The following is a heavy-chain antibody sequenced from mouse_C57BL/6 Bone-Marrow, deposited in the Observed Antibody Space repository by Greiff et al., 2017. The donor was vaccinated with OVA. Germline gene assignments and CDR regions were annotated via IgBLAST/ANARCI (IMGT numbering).Heavy chain of an antibody. CDR2: IRNKANNHAT. D-gene: IGHD2-5*01. J-gene: IGHJ4*01. Sequence: EVQLVESGGGLVQPGGSMKLSCAASGFTFSDAWMDWVRQSPEKGLEWVAEIRNKANNHATYYAESVKGRFTISRDDSKSSVYLQMNSLRAEDTGIYYCTRTGTTYYSNYPYAMDYWGQGTSVTVSS. CDR1: GFTFSDAW. CDR3: TRTGTTYYSNYPYAMDY. V-gene: IGHV6-6*01.